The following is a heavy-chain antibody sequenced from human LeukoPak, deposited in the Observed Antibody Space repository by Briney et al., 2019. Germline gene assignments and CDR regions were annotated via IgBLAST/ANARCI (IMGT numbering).Heavy chain of an antibody. CDR2: IRSKAYGGTT. CDR3: TRERRGSDIVVVPAAIEVWFDP. D-gene: IGHD2-2*01. V-gene: IGHV3-49*04. Sequence: GGSLRLSCTASGFTFGDYAMSWVRQAPGKGLEWVGFIRSKAYGGTTEYAASVKGRFTISRDDSKSIAYLQMNSLKTEDTAVYYCTRERRGSDIVVVPAAIEVWFDPWGQGTLVTVS. CDR1: GFTFGDYA. J-gene: IGHJ5*02.